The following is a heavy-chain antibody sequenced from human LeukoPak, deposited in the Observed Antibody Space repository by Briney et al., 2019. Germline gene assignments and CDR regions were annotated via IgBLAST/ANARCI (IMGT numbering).Heavy chain of an antibody. D-gene: IGHD3-22*01. V-gene: IGHV4-30-2*01. J-gene: IGHJ3*02. CDR3: ARDWSYYDSSGYSVAFDI. CDR2: IYHSGST. CDR1: GGSISSGGYS. Sequence: PSETLSLTCAVSGGSISSGGYSWSWIRQPPGKGPEWIGYIYHSGSTYYNPSLKSRVTISVDRSKNQFSLKLSSVTAADTAVYYCARDWSYYDSSGYSVAFDIWGQGTMVTVSS.